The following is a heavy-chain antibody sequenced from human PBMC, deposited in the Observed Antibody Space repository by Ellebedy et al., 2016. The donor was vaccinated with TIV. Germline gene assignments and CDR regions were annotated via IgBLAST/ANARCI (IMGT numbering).Heavy chain of an antibody. CDR3: VRVLRSGSLDMNFDS. CDR2: IIPIFGTA. J-gene: IGHJ4*02. CDR1: GGTFSSYA. Sequence: SVKVSCXASGGTFSSYAISWVRQAPGQGLEWMGGIIPIFGTANYAQKFQGRVTITADKSTSTAYMELSSLRSEDTAIYHCVRVLRSGSLDMNFDSWGQGILVTVSS. D-gene: IGHD1-26*01. V-gene: IGHV1-69*06.